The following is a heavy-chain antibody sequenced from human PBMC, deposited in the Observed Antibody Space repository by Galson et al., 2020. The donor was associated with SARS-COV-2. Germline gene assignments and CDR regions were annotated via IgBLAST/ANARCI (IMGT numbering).Heavy chain of an antibody. CDR2: ISYDGSTK. CDR3: ATQLLFSFDC. D-gene: IGHD2-2*01. J-gene: IGHJ4*02. V-gene: IGHV3-30*03. Sequence: GGSLRLSCAAPGFPSRSYGMPWFRQPPGTGLEWVAVISYDGSTKYYADAVKGRFTISRDNSKNTLYLQMNSLRAEDTAVYYCATQLLFSFDCWGQGTLVTVSS. CDR1: GFPSRSYG.